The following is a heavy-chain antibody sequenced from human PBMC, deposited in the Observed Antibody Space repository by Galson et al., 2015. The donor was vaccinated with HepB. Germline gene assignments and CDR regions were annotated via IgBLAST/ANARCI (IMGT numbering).Heavy chain of an antibody. CDR3: ARQGYYGSGTYFDC. CDR1: GFTFRRYA. CDR2: ISYDGSNK. J-gene: IGHJ4*02. D-gene: IGHD3-10*01. V-gene: IGHV3-30-3*01. Sequence: SLRLSCAASGFTFRRYAMHWVRQAPGKGLEWVAVISYDGSNKDYADSVKGRFTISRDNSENTLYLQMNSLKDEDTTMYYCARQGYYGSGTYFDCWGQGTLVTVSS.